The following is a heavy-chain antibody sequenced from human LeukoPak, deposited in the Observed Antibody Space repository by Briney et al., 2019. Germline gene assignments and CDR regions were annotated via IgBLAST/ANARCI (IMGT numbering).Heavy chain of an antibody. D-gene: IGHD4-17*01. CDR2: IHHDGRT. Sequence: SETLSLTCAVYGGSLSGHYWSWIRQSPGKGLEWIGDIHHDGRTKYSPSLKSRVSILLDTSKNEVSPRLTPVTAADTALYFCAREPVPQDYGDTVNAYDLWGQGTMVIVSS. CDR3: AREPVPQDYGDTVNAYDL. V-gene: IGHV4-34*01. J-gene: IGHJ3*01. CDR1: GGSLSGHY.